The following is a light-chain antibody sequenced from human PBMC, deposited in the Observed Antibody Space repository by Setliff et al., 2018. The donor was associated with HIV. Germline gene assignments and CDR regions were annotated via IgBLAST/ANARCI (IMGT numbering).Light chain of an antibody. V-gene: IGLV2-11*01. CDR3: CSYAGSYSFV. CDR2: HVN. Sequence: QSALTQPRSVSGSRGQSVTFPCTGASSDVGNYDYVSWYRQHPGKAPKLMIYHVNKRPSGVPARFSGFKSGNTASLTISGLQPEDEADYYCCSYAGSYSFVFGTGTKVTVL. J-gene: IGLJ1*01. CDR1: SSDVGNYDY.